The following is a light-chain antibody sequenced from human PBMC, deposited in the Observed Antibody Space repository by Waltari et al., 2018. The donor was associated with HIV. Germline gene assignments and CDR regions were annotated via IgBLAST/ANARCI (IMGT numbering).Light chain of an antibody. CDR1: ISNIGGNT. Sequence: QSVLTQSPSASGTPGQRVTISCSGSISNIGGNTITWYQHLPGTAPKLLIYSNNQRPSGVPDRFSGSKSGTSASLAISGLQSEDEADYYCAAWDANLNGRLFGGGTKLTVL. V-gene: IGLV1-44*01. CDR2: SNN. J-gene: IGLJ2*01. CDR3: AAWDANLNGRL.